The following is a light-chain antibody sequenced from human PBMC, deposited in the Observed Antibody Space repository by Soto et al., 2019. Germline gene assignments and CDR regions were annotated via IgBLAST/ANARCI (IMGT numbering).Light chain of an antibody. J-gene: IGLJ2*01. CDR3: ASYASSNTVL. V-gene: IGLV2-14*03. CDR1: SSDIGGYNY. CDR2: DVT. Sequence: QSALTQPASVSGSPGQSITISCTGTSSDIGGYNYVSWYQQHPAKAPKLMIYDVTYRPSGVSNRFSASKSGNTASLTISGLQAEDEADYYCASYASSNTVLFGGGTKLTVL.